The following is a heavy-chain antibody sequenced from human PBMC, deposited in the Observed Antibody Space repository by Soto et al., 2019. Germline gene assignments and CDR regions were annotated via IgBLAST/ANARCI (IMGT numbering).Heavy chain of an antibody. CDR1: GYSFTTYY. CDR2: INPRDGGT. V-gene: IGHV1-46*01. CDR3: ARDMGNGDFYFDY. J-gene: IGHJ4*02. D-gene: IGHD4-17*01. Sequence: QVQLVQSGAEVKKPGASVKVSCKASGYSFTTYYIHWVRQAPGQGLEWMGMINPRDGGTSYAHKIHGRITMTRDSSTTTFYMELGSLRSDDTDVSYCARDMGNGDFYFDYWGQGTLVTVSS.